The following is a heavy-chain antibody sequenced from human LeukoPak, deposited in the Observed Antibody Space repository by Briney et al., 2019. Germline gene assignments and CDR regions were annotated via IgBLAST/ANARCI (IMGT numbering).Heavy chain of an antibody. CDR1: GFTFNSYE. D-gene: IGHD3-10*02. CDR3: AELGITMIGGV. Sequence: GGSLRLSCAASGFTFNSYEMNWVRQAPGKGLEWVAYISSSGSTIYYADSVKGRFTISRDNAKNSLYLQMNSLRAEDTAVYYCAELGITMIGGVWGKGTTVTISS. J-gene: IGHJ6*04. V-gene: IGHV3-48*03. CDR2: ISSSGSTI.